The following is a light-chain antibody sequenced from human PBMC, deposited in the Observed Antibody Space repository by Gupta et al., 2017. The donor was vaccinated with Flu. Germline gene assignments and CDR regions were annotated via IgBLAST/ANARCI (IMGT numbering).Light chain of an antibody. CDR3: QQYYSTPRT. CDR2: WAS. Sequence: DIVMTQSPDSLAVSLGERATINWKSSQSVLYSSNNKNYLAWYQQNPGQPPKLLIYWASTRESGVPDRFSGSGSGTDFTLTISSLQAEDVAVYYCQQYYSTPRTFGQGTKVEIK. CDR1: QSVLYSSNNKNY. V-gene: IGKV4-1*01. J-gene: IGKJ1*01.